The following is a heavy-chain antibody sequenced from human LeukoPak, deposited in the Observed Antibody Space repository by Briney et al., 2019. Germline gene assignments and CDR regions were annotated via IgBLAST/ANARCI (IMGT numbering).Heavy chain of an antibody. V-gene: IGHV3-23*01. J-gene: IGHJ4*02. CDR1: GFTVSSNY. CDR2: ISGSGGST. CDR3: ANQIKWLGTLDY. Sequence: PGGSLRLSCAASGFTVSSNYMSWVRQAPGKGLEWVSAISGSGGSTYYADSVKGRFTISRDNSKNTLYLQMNSLRAEDTAVYYCANQIKWLGTLDYWGQGTLVTVSS. D-gene: IGHD6-19*01.